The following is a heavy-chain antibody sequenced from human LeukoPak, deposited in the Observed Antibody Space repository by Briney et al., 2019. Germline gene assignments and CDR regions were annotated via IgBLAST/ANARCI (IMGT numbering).Heavy chain of an antibody. D-gene: IGHD5-18*01. Sequence: GGSLRLSCAASGFTFSTYAMDWVRQAPGKGLEWLSYISSTSSIIYYADSVKGRFTISRDNAKNSLYLQMNSLRVEDTAVYYCARGYSYGFDYWGQGALVTVSS. CDR2: ISSTSSII. CDR3: ARGYSYGFDY. V-gene: IGHV3-48*01. CDR1: GFTFSTYA. J-gene: IGHJ4*02.